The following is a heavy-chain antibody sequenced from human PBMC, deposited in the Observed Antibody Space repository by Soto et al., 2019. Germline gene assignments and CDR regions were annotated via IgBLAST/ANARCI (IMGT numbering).Heavy chain of an antibody. Sequence: QVQLVESGGGVVQPGRSLRLSCAASGFTFSSYAMHWVRQAPGKGLEWVAVISYDGSNKYYADSVKGRFTISRDNSKNTLYLQMNSLRAEDTAVYYCAIDLRDVSGYDYYWFDPWGQGTLVTVSS. J-gene: IGHJ5*02. D-gene: IGHD5-12*01. V-gene: IGHV3-30-3*01. CDR2: ISYDGSNK. CDR1: GFTFSSYA. CDR3: AIDLRDVSGYDYYWFDP.